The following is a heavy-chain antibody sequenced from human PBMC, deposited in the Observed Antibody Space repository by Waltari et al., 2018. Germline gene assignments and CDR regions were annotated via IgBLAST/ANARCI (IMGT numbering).Heavy chain of an antibody. D-gene: IGHD3-10*01. CDR1: GGTFSSYT. CDR2: IIPILGIA. Sequence: QVQLVQSGAEVKKPGSSVKVSCKASGGTFSSYTISWVRQAPGQGLEWMGRIIPILGIANYAQKFQGRVTITADKSTSTAYMELSSLRSEDTAVYYCAREYANHYYGSGVMDVWGKGTTVTVSS. V-gene: IGHV1-69*08. CDR3: AREYANHYYGSGVMDV. J-gene: IGHJ6*03.